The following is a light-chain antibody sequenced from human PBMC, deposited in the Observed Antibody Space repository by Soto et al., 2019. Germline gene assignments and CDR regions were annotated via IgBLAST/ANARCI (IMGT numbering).Light chain of an antibody. V-gene: IGKV1-39*01. Sequence: DIQVTQSPSSLSASVGDRVTITCRASQGIRNDLGWFQQKPGKAPNLLIYAASTLQSGVPSRFSGGGSGTAFTLTISSLQPEDFATYYCQQSYSTPRTFGQGTKVDIK. CDR1: QGIRND. CDR3: QQSYSTPRT. CDR2: AAS. J-gene: IGKJ1*01.